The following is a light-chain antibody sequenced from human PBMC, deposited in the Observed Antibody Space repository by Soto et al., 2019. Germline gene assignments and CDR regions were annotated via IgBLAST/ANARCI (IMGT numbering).Light chain of an antibody. CDR3: NSQCSNGIRV. Sequence: QSALTQPASVSGSPGQSITIFCTGTSSDVGGYKHVSWYQHHPGKAPKLMIYEVSNRPSGVSDRFSGSKSGYSASLTISGLQADVEADYYFNSQCSNGIRVFGTGTKVTVL. V-gene: IGLV2-14*01. CDR1: SSDVGGYKH. J-gene: IGLJ1*01. CDR2: EVS.